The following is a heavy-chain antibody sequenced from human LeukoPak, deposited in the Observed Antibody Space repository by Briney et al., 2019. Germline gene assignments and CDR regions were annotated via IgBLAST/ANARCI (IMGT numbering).Heavy chain of an antibody. V-gene: IGHV3-48*03. J-gene: IGHJ4*02. CDR3: ARDYQFTMVRGGKGYFDY. Sequence: GGSLRLSCAASGFTFSSYEMNWVRQAPGKGLEWVSYISSSGSTIYYADSVKGRFTISRDNAKNSLYLQMNSLRAEDTAVYYCARDYQFTMVRGGKGYFDYWGQGTLVTVSS. D-gene: IGHD3-10*01. CDR1: GFTFSSYE. CDR2: ISSSGSTI.